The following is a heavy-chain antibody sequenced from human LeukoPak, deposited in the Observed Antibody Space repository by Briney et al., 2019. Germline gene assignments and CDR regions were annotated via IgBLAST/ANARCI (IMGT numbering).Heavy chain of an antibody. Sequence: SETLSLTCAVYGGSFSGYYWSWIRQPPGKGLEWIGYIYHSGSTYYNPSLKSRVTISVDRSKNQFSLKLSSVTAADTAVYYCARVRTPEYYFDYWGQGTLVTVSS. CDR3: ARVRTPEYYFDY. CDR2: IYHSGST. J-gene: IGHJ4*02. CDR1: GGSFSGYY. V-gene: IGHV4-30-2*01. D-gene: IGHD1-1*01.